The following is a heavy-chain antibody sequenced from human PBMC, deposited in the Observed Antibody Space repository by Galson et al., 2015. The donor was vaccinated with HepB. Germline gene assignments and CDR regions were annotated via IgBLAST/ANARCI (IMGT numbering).Heavy chain of an antibody. Sequence: SLRLSCAASGFTFNNYVMHWVRQAPGKGLEWVAVISYDGSNKYYADSVKGRFTISRDNSKNTLYLQLNSLRAEDTAVYYCAKDLYDDSGEFYVPGQYYYYYGMDVWGQGTTVTVSS. CDR1: GFTFNNYV. J-gene: IGHJ6*02. CDR3: AKDLYDDSGEFYVPGQYYYYYGMDV. D-gene: IGHD2-15*01. V-gene: IGHV3-30*18. CDR2: ISYDGSNK.